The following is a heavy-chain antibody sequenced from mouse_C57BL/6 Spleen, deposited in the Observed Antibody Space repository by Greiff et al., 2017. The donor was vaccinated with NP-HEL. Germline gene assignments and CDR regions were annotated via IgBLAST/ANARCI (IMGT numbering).Heavy chain of an antibody. CDR1: GFTFSDAW. J-gene: IGHJ3*01. V-gene: IGHV6-6*01. Sequence: EVKLEESGGGLVQPGGSMKLSCAASGFTFSDAWMDWVRQSPEKGLEWVAEIRNKANNHATYYAESVKGRFTISRDDSKSSVYLQMNSLRAEDTGIYYCTRGANYYGSSWFAYWGQGTLVTVSA. CDR2: IRNKANNHAT. D-gene: IGHD1-1*01. CDR3: TRGANYYGSSWFAY.